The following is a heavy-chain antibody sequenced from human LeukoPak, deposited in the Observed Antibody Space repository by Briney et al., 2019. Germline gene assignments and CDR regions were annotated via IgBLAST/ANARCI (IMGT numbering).Heavy chain of an antibody. CDR3: ARGPHERSGYPDD. CDR2: ISPYNGNT. D-gene: IGHD3-22*01. CDR1: GYTFNTYG. J-gene: IGHJ4*02. Sequence: ASVKVSCKPFGYTFNTYGITWVRQAPGQGLEWVGWISPYNGNTNYAQKFQGRVTLTTDTSTSTAYMELRSLRSDDTAVYYCARGPHERSGYPDDWGQGTLVTVSS. V-gene: IGHV1-18*01.